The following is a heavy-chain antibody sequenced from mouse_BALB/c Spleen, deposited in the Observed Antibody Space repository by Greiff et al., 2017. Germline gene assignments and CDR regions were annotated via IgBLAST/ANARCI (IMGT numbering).Heavy chain of an antibody. D-gene: IGHD1-1*02. V-gene: IGHV5-17*02. Sequence: EVKLMESGGGLVQPGGSRKLSCAASGFTFSSFGMHWVRQAPEKGLEWVAYISSGSSTIYYADTVKGRFTISRDNPKNTLFLQMTSLRSEDTAMYYCARSFGNYPDYWGQGTTLTVSS. J-gene: IGHJ2*01. CDR1: GFTFSSFG. CDR3: ARSFGNYPDY. CDR2: ISSGSSTI.